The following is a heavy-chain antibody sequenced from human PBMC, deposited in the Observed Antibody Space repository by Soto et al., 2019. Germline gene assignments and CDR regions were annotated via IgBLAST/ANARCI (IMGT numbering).Heavy chain of an antibody. D-gene: IGHD1-26*01. Sequence: QLQLQESGPGLVKPSETLSLTCTVSGGSISSSSYYWGWIRQPPGKGLEWIGSIYYSGSTYYNPSLKSRVTISVDTSKNQFSLKLSSVTAADTAVYYCASGVWARGRNFDPWGQGTLVTVSS. CDR2: IYYSGST. CDR1: GGSISSSSYY. V-gene: IGHV4-39*01. CDR3: ASGVWARGRNFDP. J-gene: IGHJ5*02.